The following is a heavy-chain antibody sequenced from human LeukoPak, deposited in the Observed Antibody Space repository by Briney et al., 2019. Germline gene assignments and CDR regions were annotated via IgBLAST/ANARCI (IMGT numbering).Heavy chain of an antibody. CDR1: GHTLTNPY. J-gene: IGHJ6*02. D-gene: IGHD3-9*01. CDR2: INPRGGST. CDR3: AREPESGYYFDV. V-gene: IGHV1-46*01. Sequence: ASVNVSCKASGHTLTNPYIHWVRQGPGEGLEWMGIINPRGGSTSNAQKFQGRANMTRDTSTGTVYMELRSLRADDTAVYYCAREPESGYYFDVWGQGTTAT.